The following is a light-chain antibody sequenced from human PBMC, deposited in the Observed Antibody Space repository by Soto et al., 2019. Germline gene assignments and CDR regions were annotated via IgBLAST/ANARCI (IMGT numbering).Light chain of an antibody. V-gene: IGKV3-20*01. J-gene: IGKJ1*01. CDR3: QQHGIPPWP. CDR2: GAS. Sequence: IVLSLSPGTLSLSPGERATLSCRASQSVSSSYLAWYQQKPGQAPRLLIYGASSRATGIPDRFSGSGSGTDFTLTISRLEPEDCAVYYCQQHGIPPWPFFHVTKADIK. CDR1: QSVSSSY.